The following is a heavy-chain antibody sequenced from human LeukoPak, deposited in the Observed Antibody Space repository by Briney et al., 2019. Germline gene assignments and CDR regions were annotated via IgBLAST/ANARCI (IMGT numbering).Heavy chain of an antibody. D-gene: IGHD4-23*01. Sequence: SETLSLTCTVSGGSISSYYWSWIRQPPGKGLEWIGYIYFIGSPKYNPSLKSRVTISLDKSRKQLSLNLTSVTAADTAVYYCARGDNSIASFDYWGQGTLVTVSS. CDR3: ARGDNSIASFDY. J-gene: IGHJ4*02. CDR1: GGSISSYY. CDR2: IYFIGSP. V-gene: IGHV4-59*01.